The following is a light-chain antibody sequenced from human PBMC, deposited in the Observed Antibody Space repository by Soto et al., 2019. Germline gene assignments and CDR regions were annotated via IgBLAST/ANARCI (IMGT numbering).Light chain of an antibody. CDR3: CSYSGTYTEVV. CDR2: DVT. CDR1: SNNY. J-gene: IGLJ2*01. V-gene: IGLV2-11*01. Sequence: QSALTQPRSVSGSPGQSVTISGTGISNNYVSWYQQHPGKVPKVIVYDVTLRPSGVSDRFSGSRSGNTASLAISGLRAEDEADYYCCSYSGTYTEVVFGGGTKVSVL.